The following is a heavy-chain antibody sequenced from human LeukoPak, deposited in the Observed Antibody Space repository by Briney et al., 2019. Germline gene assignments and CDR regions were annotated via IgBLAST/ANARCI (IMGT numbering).Heavy chain of an antibody. Sequence: GGSLRLSCAASGFTFSSYAMSWVRQAPGKGLEWVANIKQDGSEKYYVDSVKGRFTISRDNAKNSLYLQMNSLRAEDTAVYYCARDPPLGNDFWSPTDYWGQGTLVTVSS. CDR3: ARDPPLGNDFWSPTDY. J-gene: IGHJ4*02. D-gene: IGHD3-3*01. CDR1: GFTFSSYA. V-gene: IGHV3-7*01. CDR2: IKQDGSEK.